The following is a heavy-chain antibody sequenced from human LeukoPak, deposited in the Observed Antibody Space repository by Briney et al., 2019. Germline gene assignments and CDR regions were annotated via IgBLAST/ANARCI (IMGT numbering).Heavy chain of an antibody. CDR2: IYYSGST. V-gene: IGHV4-31*03. CDR1: GGSISSGGYY. CDR3: ARAPGLDGDYFDY. Sequence: SETLSLTCTVSGGSISSGGYYWSWIRQHPGKGLEWIGYIYYSGSTYYNPSLKSRVTISVDTSKNQFSLKLSSVTAADTAVCYCARAPGLDGDYFDYWGQGTLVTVSS. D-gene: IGHD3/OR15-3a*01. J-gene: IGHJ4*02.